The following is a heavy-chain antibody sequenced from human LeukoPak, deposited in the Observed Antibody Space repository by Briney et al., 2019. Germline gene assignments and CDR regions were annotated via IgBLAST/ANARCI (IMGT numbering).Heavy chain of an antibody. D-gene: IGHD6-13*01. CDR1: GFTVSAYY. V-gene: IGHV3-66*01. CDR3: ALGDPSSS. CDR2: VYSGGST. Sequence: QPGGSLRLSCAASGFTVSAYYMTWVRQAPGKGLEWVSVVYSGGSTYYADSVKGRFTISRDSSKNTLYLQMNSLRAEDTAVYYCALGDPSSSWGQGTLVTVSS. J-gene: IGHJ4*02.